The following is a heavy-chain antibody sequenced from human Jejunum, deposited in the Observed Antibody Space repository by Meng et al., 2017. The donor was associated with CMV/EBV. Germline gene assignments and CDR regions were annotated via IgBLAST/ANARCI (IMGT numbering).Heavy chain of an antibody. V-gene: IGHV3-30*09. CDR3: ARSSGFWSLDS. CDR2: ISYDGSDE. D-gene: IGHD3-10*01. J-gene: IGHJ4*02. CDR1: GFTFSSFS. Sequence: CAASGFTFSSFSMHWVRQAPGKGLEWVAQISYDGSDEDYVESVKGRFAISRDNSKYTLYLQLDSLRPEDTALYYCARSSGFWSLDSWGQGILVTVSS.